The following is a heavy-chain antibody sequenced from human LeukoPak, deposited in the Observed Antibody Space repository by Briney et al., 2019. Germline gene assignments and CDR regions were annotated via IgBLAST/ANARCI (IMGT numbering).Heavy chain of an antibody. CDR1: GFTFSTYS. CDR2: ISSSSSYI. V-gene: IGHV3-21*01. CDR3: ARGSSSGWYWYFDL. Sequence: GGSLRLSCAASGFTFSTYSMNWVRLAPGKGLEWVSSISSSSSYIYYADSVKGRFTISRDNAKNSLYLQMNSLRAEDTAVYYCARGSSSGWYWYFDLWGRGTLVTVSS. D-gene: IGHD6-19*01. J-gene: IGHJ2*01.